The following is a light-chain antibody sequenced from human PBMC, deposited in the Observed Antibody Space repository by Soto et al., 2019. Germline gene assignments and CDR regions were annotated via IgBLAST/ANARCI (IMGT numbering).Light chain of an antibody. CDR2: DVS. V-gene: IGLV2-14*01. CDR3: SSYTRSNTVV. J-gene: IGLJ2*01. CDR1: SSDVGGYNY. Sequence: QSALTQPASVSGSPGQSITISCSGTSSDVGGYNYVSWYQQHPGKAPQLRIYDVSNRPSGVSNRFAGSKSGNTASLNISGLQDEDEADYYCSSYTRSNTVVFGGGTKLTVL.